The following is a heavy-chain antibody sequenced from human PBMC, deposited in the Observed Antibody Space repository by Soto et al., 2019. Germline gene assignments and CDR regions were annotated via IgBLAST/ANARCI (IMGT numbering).Heavy chain of an antibody. J-gene: IGHJ4*02. CDR2: IYYSGST. Sequence: PSETLSLTCTVSGGSISSYYWSWIRQPPGKGLEWIGYIYYSGSTNYNPSLKSRVTISVDTSKNQFSLKLSSVTAADTAVYYCAKHAASSGWFFTDFDYWGQGALVTVSS. D-gene: IGHD6-19*01. CDR3: AKHAASSGWFFTDFDY. V-gene: IGHV4-59*08. CDR1: GGSISSYY.